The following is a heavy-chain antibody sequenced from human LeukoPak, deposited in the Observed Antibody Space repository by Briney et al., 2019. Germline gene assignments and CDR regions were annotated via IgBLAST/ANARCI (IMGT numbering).Heavy chain of an antibody. CDR2: IIPILGIA. J-gene: IGHJ4*02. CDR1: GGTFSSYA. Sequence: SVKVSCKASGGTFSSYAISWVRQAPGQGLEWMGRIIPILGIANYAQKFQGRVTITADKSTSTAYMELSSLRSEDTAVYYCARVSGYDSSGYYKNYFDYWGQGTLVTVSS. CDR3: ARVSGYDSSGYYKNYFDY. V-gene: IGHV1-69*04. D-gene: IGHD3-22*01.